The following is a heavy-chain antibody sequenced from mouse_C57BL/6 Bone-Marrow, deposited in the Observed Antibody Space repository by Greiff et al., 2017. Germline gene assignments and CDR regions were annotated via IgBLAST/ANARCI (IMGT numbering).Heavy chain of an antibody. V-gene: IGHV5-15*01. D-gene: IGHD2-4*01. J-gene: IGHJ1*03. CDR1: GFTFSDYG. Sequence: EVHLVESGGGLVQPGGSLKLSCAASGFTFSDYGMAWVRQAPRKGPEWVAFISNLAYSIYYADTVTGRFTISRENAKNTLYLEMSSLRSEDTAMYYCARGDDYDGDWYFDVWGTGTTVTVSS. CDR3: ARGDDYDGDWYFDV. CDR2: ISNLAYSI.